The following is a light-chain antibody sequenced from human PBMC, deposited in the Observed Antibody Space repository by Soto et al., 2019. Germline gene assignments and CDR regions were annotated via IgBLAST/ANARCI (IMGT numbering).Light chain of an antibody. V-gene: IGKV3-15*01. CDR3: QQYNNWPPWT. J-gene: IGKJ1*01. CDR1: QSVSSN. CDR2: GAS. Sequence: ERVMTQSPATLSVSPGDRPTLSCRGSQSVSSNLAWYQQKPGQAPRLIXYGASTRATGIPARFSGSGSGTELTLTISSLQSEDFAVYYCQQYNNWPPWTFGQGTKVDIK.